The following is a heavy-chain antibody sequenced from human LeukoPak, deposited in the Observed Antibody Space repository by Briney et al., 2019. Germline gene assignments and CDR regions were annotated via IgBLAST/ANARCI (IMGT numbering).Heavy chain of an antibody. CDR2: ISSSGSTI. CDR1: GFTFSSYE. CDR3: ARDQKGDIVAHDCFDY. Sequence: GGSLRLSCAASGFTFSSYEMNWVRQAPGKGLEWVSYISSSGSTIYYADSVKGRFTISRDNAKNSLYLQMNSLRAEDTAVYYCARDQKGDIVAHDCFDYWGQGTLVTVSS. J-gene: IGHJ4*02. D-gene: IGHD5-12*01. V-gene: IGHV3-48*03.